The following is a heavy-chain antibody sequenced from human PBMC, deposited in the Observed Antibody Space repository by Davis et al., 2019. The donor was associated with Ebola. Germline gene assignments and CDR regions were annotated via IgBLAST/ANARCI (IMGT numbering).Heavy chain of an antibody. J-gene: IGHJ5*02. CDR1: GGSFSGYY. V-gene: IGHV4-34*01. CDR3: ARGYSGWFDP. Sequence: MPSETLSLTCAVYGGSFSGYYWSWIRQPPGKGLEWIGEINHSGSTNYNPSLKSRVTISVDKSKNQFSLKLSSVTAADTAVYYCARGYSGWFDPWGPGTLVTVSS. CDR2: INHSGST. D-gene: IGHD2-21*01.